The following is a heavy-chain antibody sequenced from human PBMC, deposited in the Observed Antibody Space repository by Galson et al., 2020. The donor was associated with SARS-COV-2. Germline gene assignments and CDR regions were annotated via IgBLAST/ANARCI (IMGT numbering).Heavy chain of an antibody. D-gene: IGHD3-22*01. Sequence: SCSASGFTFDNYAMSWVRQAPGRGLEWVSGIGGSGGVTYYADYVKGRFTISRDNSKNTLYLQLNSLRAEDTAVYYCATDPTFYYDTSGYLFDFWGQGTLVTVSS. CDR2: IGGSGGVT. V-gene: IGHV3-23*01. CDR1: GFTFDNYA. J-gene: IGHJ4*02. CDR3: ATDPTFYYDTSGYLFDF.